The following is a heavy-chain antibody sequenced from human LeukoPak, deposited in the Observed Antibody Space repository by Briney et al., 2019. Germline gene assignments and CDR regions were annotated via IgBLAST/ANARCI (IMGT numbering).Heavy chain of an antibody. Sequence: GESLKISCKGSGYSFTSYWIGWVRQMPGKGLEWMGIIYPGDSDTRYSPSFQGQVTISADKSISTAYLQWSSLKASDTAVYYCARHDFRNYYGMDVWGQGTTVTVSS. CDR1: GYSFTSYW. CDR3: ARHDFRNYYGMDV. D-gene: IGHD3/OR15-3a*01. V-gene: IGHV5-51*01. CDR2: IYPGDSDT. J-gene: IGHJ6*02.